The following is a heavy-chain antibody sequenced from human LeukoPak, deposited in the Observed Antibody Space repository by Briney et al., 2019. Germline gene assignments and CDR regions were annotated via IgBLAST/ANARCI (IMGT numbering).Heavy chain of an antibody. CDR2: ISGSGGST. Sequence: PGGSLRLSCAASGFTFSSYAMSWVRQAPGKGLEWVSAISGSGGSTYYADSVKGRFTISRDNAKNSLYLQMNSLRAEDTAVYYCASADYGGNSGRYFQHWGQGTLVTVSS. D-gene: IGHD4-23*01. CDR1: GFTFSSYA. CDR3: ASADYGGNSGRYFQH. V-gene: IGHV3-23*01. J-gene: IGHJ1*01.